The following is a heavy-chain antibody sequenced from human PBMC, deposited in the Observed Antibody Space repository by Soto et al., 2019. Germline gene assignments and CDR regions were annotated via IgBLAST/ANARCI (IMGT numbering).Heavy chain of an antibody. D-gene: IGHD4-17*01. J-gene: IGHJ6*02. V-gene: IGHV1-69*13. CDR1: GGTFSSYA. CDR2: IIPIFGTA. Sequence: ASVKFSCKASGGTFSSYAISWVRQAPGQGLEWMGGIIPIFGTANYAQKFQGRVTITADESTSTAYMELSSLRSEDTAVYYCARDRPPSHSDYVDPSYHYYGMDVWGQGTTVTVSS. CDR3: ARDRPPSHSDYVDPSYHYYGMDV.